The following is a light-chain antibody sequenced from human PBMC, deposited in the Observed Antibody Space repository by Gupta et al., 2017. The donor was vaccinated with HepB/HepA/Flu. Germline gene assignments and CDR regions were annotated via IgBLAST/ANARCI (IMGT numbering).Light chain of an antibody. J-gene: IGKJ1*01. CDR3: QKYGSTPFRT. V-gene: IGKV3-20*01. CDR1: QSVSSSY. CDR2: GAS. Sequence: GERASLSCRATQSVSSSYLAWYQHKPGQAPRTLIYGASSRATAIPDRFSGSGSGTDFSLTISSLGPEDYEVYYCQKYGSTPFRTFGQGTKVEIK.